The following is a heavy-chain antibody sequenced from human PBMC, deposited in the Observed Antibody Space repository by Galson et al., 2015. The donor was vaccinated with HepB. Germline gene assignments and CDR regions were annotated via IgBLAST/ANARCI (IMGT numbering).Heavy chain of an antibody. CDR2: IGGRNTDP. V-gene: IGHV1-18*01. CDR1: DYSIIDYG. CDR3: ARRRGGNLTGHHFFYFDY. Sequence: SVKVSCKASDYSIIDYGIGWVRQAPGQGLQWVGWIGGRNTDPQVSSDLRDRVTMTVDRDTNTAYLELRSLRSDDTGVYYCARRRGGNLTGHHFFYFDYWGQGTLVTVAS. J-gene: IGHJ4*02. D-gene: IGHD3-9*01.